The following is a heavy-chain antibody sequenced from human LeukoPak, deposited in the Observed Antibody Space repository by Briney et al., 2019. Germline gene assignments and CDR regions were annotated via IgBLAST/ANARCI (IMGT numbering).Heavy chain of an antibody. V-gene: IGHV4-39*07. CDR1: GGSISSSSYY. J-gene: IGHJ5*02. CDR3: ATRRQYYYGSGSYNWFDP. CDR2: IYYSGST. D-gene: IGHD3-10*01. Sequence: SETLSLTCTVSGGSISSSSYYWGWIRQPPGKGLEWIGSIYYSGSTYYNPSLKSRVTISVDTSKNQFSLKLSSVTAADTAVYYCATRRQYYYGSGSYNWFDPWGQGTLVTVSS.